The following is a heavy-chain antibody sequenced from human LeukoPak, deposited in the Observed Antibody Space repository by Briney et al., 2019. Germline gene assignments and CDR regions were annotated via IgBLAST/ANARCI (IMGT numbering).Heavy chain of an antibody. J-gene: IGHJ6*03. CDR3: ARALVDYYYYMDV. CDR1: GYTFTGYY. D-gene: IGHD2-2*01. V-gene: IGHV1-2*02. CDR2: INPNSGGT. Sequence: GASVKVPCKASGYTFTGYYMHWVRQAPGQGLEWMGWINPNSGGTNYAQKFQGRVTMTRDTSISTAYMELSRLRSDDTAVYYCARALVDYYYYMDVWGKGTTVTISS.